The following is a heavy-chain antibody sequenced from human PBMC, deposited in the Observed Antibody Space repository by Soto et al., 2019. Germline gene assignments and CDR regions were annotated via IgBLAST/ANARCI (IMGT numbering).Heavy chain of an antibody. Sequence: GGSLRLSCTASGFTFGDYAMSWFRQAPGKGLEWVGFIRSKAYGGTTEYAASVKGRFTISRDDSKSIAYLQMNSLKTEDTAVYYCTRALRKSYTAMVTDYGMDVWGQGTTVTVS. V-gene: IGHV3-49*03. J-gene: IGHJ6*02. CDR1: GFTFGDYA. CDR2: IRSKAYGGTT. CDR3: TRALRKSYTAMVTDYGMDV. D-gene: IGHD5-18*01.